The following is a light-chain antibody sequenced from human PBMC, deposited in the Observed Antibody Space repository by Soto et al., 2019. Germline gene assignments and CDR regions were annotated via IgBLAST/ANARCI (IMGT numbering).Light chain of an antibody. CDR3: QQRSTWPWT. CDR1: TSDNSY. Sequence: EVVLTQSPATRPFSSLTTTTLSYMATTSDNSYLAWYQQKPGQAPRLLIYDASNRETGIPARFSGSGSGTDFTLTISSLEAEDFAVYYCQQRSTWPWTFGQGTKVAIK. V-gene: IGKV3-11*01. CDR2: DAS. J-gene: IGKJ1*01.